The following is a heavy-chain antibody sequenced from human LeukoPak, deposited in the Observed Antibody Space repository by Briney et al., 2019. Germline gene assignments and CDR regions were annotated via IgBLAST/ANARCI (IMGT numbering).Heavy chain of an antibody. CDR1: GGTFSSYA. V-gene: IGHV1-69*13. D-gene: IGHD3-3*01. CDR3: ARNYYDFWSGHTTNWFVP. Sequence: ASVKVSCKASGGTFSSYAISWVRQAPGQGLEGMGGIIPIFGTANYAQKFQGRVTITADESTSTAYMELSSLRCEDTAVYYCARNYYDFWSGHTTNWFVPWGQGTLVTVSS. CDR2: IIPIFGTA. J-gene: IGHJ5*02.